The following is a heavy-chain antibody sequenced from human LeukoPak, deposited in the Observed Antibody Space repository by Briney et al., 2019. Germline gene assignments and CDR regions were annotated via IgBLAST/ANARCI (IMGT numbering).Heavy chain of an antibody. Sequence: PGGSLTLSCAASGFTFSDYYKSCIRQAPGKGLEWVSYISSSSSTIYYQDSVKGRFTFSRDNAKNTLYLQMNRLRAEAEDVDYCAWVGGYDGVDWFDYWGQGTLVTVSS. CDR1: GFTFSDYY. J-gene: IGHJ5*01. CDR3: AWVGGYDGVDWFDY. V-gene: IGHV3-11*01. D-gene: IGHD5-12*01. CDR2: ISSSSSTI.